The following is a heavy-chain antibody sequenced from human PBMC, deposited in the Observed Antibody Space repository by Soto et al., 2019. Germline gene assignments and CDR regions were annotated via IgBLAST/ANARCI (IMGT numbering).Heavy chain of an antibody. Sequence: QVQLVQSGAEVKKPGASVKVSCKASGYTFTSYDINWVRQATGQGLEWMGWMNPNSGNTGYAQKFQGRVTMTRNTSISTAYMELSSLRSEDTAVYYCARGAKWLGELDTAFDYWGQGTLVTVSS. J-gene: IGHJ4*02. CDR1: GYTFTSYD. D-gene: IGHD3-10*01. CDR2: MNPNSGNT. V-gene: IGHV1-8*01. CDR3: ARGAKWLGELDTAFDY.